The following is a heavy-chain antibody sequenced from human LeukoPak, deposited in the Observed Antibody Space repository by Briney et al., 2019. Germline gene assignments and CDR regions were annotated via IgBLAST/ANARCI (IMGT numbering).Heavy chain of an antibody. V-gene: IGHV1-18*04. CDR1: GYTFTSYG. D-gene: IGHD3-10*01. Sequence: GASVKVSCKASGYTFTSYGISWVRQAPGQGLEWMGWISAYNGNTNYAQKLQGRVTMTTDTSTSTAYMELRSLRSDGTAVYYCARHMVRGVIITSEIDYWGQGPLVTVSS. CDR2: ISAYNGNT. J-gene: IGHJ4*02. CDR3: ARHMVRGVIITSEIDY.